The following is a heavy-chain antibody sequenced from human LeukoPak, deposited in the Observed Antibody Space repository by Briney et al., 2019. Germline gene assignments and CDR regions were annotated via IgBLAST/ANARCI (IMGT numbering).Heavy chain of an antibody. CDR2: ISYDGSNK. V-gene: IGHV3-30*03. CDR3: ARDFGYF. Sequence: PGGSLRLSCAASGFTFSSYGMHWVRQAPGKGLEWVAVISYDGSNKYYSDSVKGRFTISRDNAKNSLYLQMNSLRAEDTAVYYCARDFGYFWGQGTLVTVSS. D-gene: IGHD3-10*01. CDR1: GFTFSSYG. J-gene: IGHJ4*02.